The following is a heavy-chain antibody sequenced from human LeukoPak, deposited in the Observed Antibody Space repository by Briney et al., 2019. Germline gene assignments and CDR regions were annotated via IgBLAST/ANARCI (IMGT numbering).Heavy chain of an antibody. CDR2: THNSGST. CDR3: AREGHDFWSGSRGWFDP. V-gene: IGHV4-30-4*08. D-gene: IGHD3-3*01. Sequence: PSETLSLTCTVSGGSIRSSYYYWGWIRQPPGKGLEWIGYTHNSGSTFYNPSLKSRFTISVDTSKNQFSLKVRSVTATDTAVYYCAREGHDFWSGSRGWFDPWGPGTLVTVSS. J-gene: IGHJ5*02. CDR1: GGSIRSSYYY.